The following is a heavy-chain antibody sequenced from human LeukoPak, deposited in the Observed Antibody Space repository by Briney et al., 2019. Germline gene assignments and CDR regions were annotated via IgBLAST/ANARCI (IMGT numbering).Heavy chain of an antibody. V-gene: IGHV3-30*02. CDR1: GFTFSSYH. CDR3: ATLPAAISVADYYYMDV. CDR2: IRYDGSNK. Sequence: PGGSLRLSCAASGFTFSSYHMHWVRQAPGKGLEWVAFIRYDGSNKYYADSVKGRFTISRDNSKNTLYLQMNSLRAEDTAMYYCATLPAAISVADYYYMDVWGKGTTVTVSS. J-gene: IGHJ6*03. D-gene: IGHD2-2*02.